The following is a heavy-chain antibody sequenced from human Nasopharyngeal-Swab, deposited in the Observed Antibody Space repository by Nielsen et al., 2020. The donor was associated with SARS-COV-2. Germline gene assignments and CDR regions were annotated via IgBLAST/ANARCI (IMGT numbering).Heavy chain of an antibody. CDR3: AKALTPYVWGSCRYMDY. CDR2: ISASGGST. J-gene: IGHJ4*02. Sequence: WIRQPPGKGLEWVSAISASGGSTYYADSVKGRFTISRDYSKTTLYLQMNSLRAEDTAVYYCAKALTPYVWGSCRYMDYWGQGTLVTISS. V-gene: IGHV3-23*01. D-gene: IGHD3-16*02.